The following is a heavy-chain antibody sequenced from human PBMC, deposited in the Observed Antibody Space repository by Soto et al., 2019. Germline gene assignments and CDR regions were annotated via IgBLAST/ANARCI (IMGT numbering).Heavy chain of an antibody. J-gene: IGHJ1*01. CDR1: GYTFTSYG. CDR2: ISAYNGNT. Sequence: GASVKVSCKASGYTFTSYGISWVRQAPGQGIEWMGWISAYNGNTNYAQKLQGRVTMTTDTSTSTAYMELRSLRSDDTAVYYCALPTYYYDSSGYYFEYFQHWGQGTLVTVSS. V-gene: IGHV1-18*01. CDR3: ALPTYYYDSSGYYFEYFQH. D-gene: IGHD3-22*01.